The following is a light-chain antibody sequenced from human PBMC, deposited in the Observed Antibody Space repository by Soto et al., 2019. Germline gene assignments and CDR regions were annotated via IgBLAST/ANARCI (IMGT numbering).Light chain of an antibody. CDR2: EAN. J-gene: IGLJ1*01. CDR1: SSDIGGHNL. Sequence: QSALTQPASVSGSPGQSITISCTGTSSDIGGHNLVSWYQHHPGEAPEVIIYEANKRPSGVSTRFSGSKSGNTASLTISGLQAEDEADYYCCSYAGGTLVYVFGTGTKVTVL. V-gene: IGLV2-23*01. CDR3: CSYAGGTLVYV.